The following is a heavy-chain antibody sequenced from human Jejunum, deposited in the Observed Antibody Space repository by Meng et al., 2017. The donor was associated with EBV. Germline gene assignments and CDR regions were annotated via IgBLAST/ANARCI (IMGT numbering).Heavy chain of an antibody. D-gene: IGHD2-2*01. CDR2: ISYDGSNK. J-gene: IGHJ5*02. CDR1: GVTFSSYT. V-gene: IGHV3-30-3*01. CDR3: ARDILGYCSSTSCHGWFDP. Sequence: QVQLVASXXGVVQPGXALRLSWXASGVTFSSYTMHWVRQAPGKGLEWVALISYDGSNKYSADSVKGRFTISRDNSMNTLYLQMNSLRAEDTAVYYCARDILGYCSSTSCHGWFDPWGQGTLVTVSS.